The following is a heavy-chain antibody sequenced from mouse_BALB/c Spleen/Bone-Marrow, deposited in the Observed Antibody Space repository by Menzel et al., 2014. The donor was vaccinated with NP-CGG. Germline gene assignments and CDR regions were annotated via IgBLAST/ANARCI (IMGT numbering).Heavy chain of an antibody. CDR1: AFNIKDTY. V-gene: IGHV14-3*02. J-gene: IGHJ3*01. CDR3: ARGGGFAY. CDR2: IDPANGNT. Sequence: EVQLLESGAELVKPGASVKLSCTASAFNIKDTYMHWVKQRPEQGLEWIGRIDPANGNTKYDPKFQGKATITADTSSNTDYLQLRGVTCEVGAVYYCARGGGFAYWGQGTLVTVSA.